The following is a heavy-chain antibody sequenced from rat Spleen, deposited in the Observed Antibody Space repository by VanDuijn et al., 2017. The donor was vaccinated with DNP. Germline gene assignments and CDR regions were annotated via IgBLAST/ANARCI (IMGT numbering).Heavy chain of an antibody. J-gene: IGHJ2*01. Sequence: EVQLVESGGGLVQPGRSLKLSCAASGFTFSDYYMAWVRQAPTKGLEWVASISYDGGSTYYGDSVKGRITISRDNVKSTLYLQMDSLSSQDTATYYCAKEGVTTVPFDYWGQGVMVTVSS. CDR1: GFTFSDYY. CDR2: ISYDGGST. D-gene: IGHD1-1*01. CDR3: AKEGVTTVPFDY. V-gene: IGHV5-20*01.